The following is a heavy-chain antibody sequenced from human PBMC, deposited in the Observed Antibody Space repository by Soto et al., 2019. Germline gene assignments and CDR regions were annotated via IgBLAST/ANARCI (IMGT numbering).Heavy chain of an antibody. CDR1: GYTFTSYA. V-gene: IGHV1-3*01. CDR2: INAGNGNT. CDR3: ARGGRFLEWLLYPFDY. J-gene: IGHJ4*02. D-gene: IGHD3-3*01. Sequence: ASVKVSCKASGYTFTSYAMHWVRQAPGQRLEWMGWINAGNGNTKYSQKFQGRVTITRDTSASTAYMELSSLRSEDTAVYYCARGGRFLEWLLYPFDYWGQGTLVTVSS.